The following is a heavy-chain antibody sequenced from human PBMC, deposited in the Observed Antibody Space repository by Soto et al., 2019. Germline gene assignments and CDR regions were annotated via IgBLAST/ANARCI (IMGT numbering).Heavy chain of an antibody. Sequence: QVQLVQSGAEVKKPGSSVKVSCKASGGTFSSYAISWVRQAPGQGLEWMGGLIPIFGTANYAQKFQGRVTITADESTSTAYMELSSLRSEDTAVYYCARAFHYGDYANYYYSGMDVFGQGTTVTVSS. CDR1: GGTFSSYA. V-gene: IGHV1-69*01. CDR3: ARAFHYGDYANYYYSGMDV. J-gene: IGHJ6*02. D-gene: IGHD4-17*01. CDR2: LIPIFGTA.